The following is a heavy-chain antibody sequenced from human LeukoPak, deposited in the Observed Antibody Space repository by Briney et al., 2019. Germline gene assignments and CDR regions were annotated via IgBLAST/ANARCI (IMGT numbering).Heavy chain of an antibody. V-gene: IGHV1-2*02. J-gene: IGHJ4*02. CDR1: GYTFTGYY. CDR3: ARVASSSWYIDY. D-gene: IGHD6-13*01. CDR2: INPNSGGT. Sequence: ASVKVSCRASGYTFTGYYMHWVRQAPGQGLEWMGWINPNSGGTNYAQKFQDRVTMTRDTSLSTAYMELSRLRSDDTAVYYCARVASSSWYIDYWGQGTLVTVSS.